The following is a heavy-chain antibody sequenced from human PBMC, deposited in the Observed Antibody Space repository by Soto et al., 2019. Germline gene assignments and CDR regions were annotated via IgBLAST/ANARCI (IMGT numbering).Heavy chain of an antibody. Sequence: PSETLSLTCTVSGGSISSSSYYWGWIRQPPGKGLEWIGSIYYSGSTYYNPSLKSRVTISVDTSKNQFSLKLSSVTAADTAVYYCASDVLLWFGDQPYYYGMYVWGQGTTVT. CDR3: ASDVLLWFGDQPYYYGMYV. V-gene: IGHV4-39*01. CDR2: IYYSGST. J-gene: IGHJ6*02. D-gene: IGHD3-10*01. CDR1: GGSISSSSYY.